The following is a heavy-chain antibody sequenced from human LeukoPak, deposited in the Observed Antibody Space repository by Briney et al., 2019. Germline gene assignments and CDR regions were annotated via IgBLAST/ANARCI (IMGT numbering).Heavy chain of an antibody. J-gene: IGHJ6*03. Sequence: PRASVKVSCKASGYTFTGYYMHWGPQAPGQGLEWMGWINPNSGGTNYAQKSQDRVTMTRDTSISTADMELSRLRSVDAAVYYWARGAGVATISGPYYYYYYMDVWGKGTTVTVSS. V-gene: IGHV1-2*02. CDR3: ARGAGVATISGPYYYYYYMDV. D-gene: IGHD5-12*01. CDR1: GYTFTGYY. CDR2: INPNSGGT.